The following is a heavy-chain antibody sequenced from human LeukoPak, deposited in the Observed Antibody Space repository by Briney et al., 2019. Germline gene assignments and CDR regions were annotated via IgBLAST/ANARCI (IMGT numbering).Heavy chain of an antibody. CDR1: GGSISSGYF. CDR2: IFYSGNT. J-gene: IGHJ4*02. Sequence: SSQTLSLTCTVSGGSISSGYFWSWIRQHPGKGLEWIGNIFYSGNTYYNPSLKSRVTISVDTSKNQFSLKLSSVTAADTAVYYCARVTYSSSSLDYWGQGTLVTVSS. D-gene: IGHD6-6*01. V-gene: IGHV4-31*03. CDR3: ARVTYSSSSLDY.